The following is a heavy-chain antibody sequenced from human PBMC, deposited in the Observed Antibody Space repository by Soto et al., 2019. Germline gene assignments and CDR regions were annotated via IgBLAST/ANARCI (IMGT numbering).Heavy chain of an antibody. J-gene: IGHJ4*02. CDR3: VKDKEYYYDSPGYYGGDYFDS. D-gene: IGHD3-22*01. Sequence: SLRLSFSASGFSFKDYSMHWVRQAPGKGLDWVSGIRWNSDSIGYADSVKGRFTISRDNAKNSLYLQMNSLRSEDTAFYYCVKDKEYYYDSPGYYGGDYFDSWGQGTLVTVSS. CDR2: IRWNSDSI. V-gene: IGHV3-9*01. CDR1: GFSFKDYS.